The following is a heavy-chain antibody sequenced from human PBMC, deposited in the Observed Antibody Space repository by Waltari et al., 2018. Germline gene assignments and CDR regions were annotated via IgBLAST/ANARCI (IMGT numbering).Heavy chain of an antibody. CDR2: INHSGST. Sequence: QVQLQQWGAGLLKPSETLSLTCAVYGGSFSGYYWSWIRQPPGTGLEWIGEINHSGSTNENPSFKSQVTISVDTSKNQFSLKLSSVTAADTAVYYCARPKLAYSSSKVWFDPWGQGTLVTVSS. CDR1: GGSFSGYY. D-gene: IGHD6-6*01. V-gene: IGHV4-34*01. J-gene: IGHJ5*02. CDR3: ARPKLAYSSSKVWFDP.